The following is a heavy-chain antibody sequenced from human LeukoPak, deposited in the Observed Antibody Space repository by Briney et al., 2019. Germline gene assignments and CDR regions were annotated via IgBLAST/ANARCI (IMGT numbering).Heavy chain of an antibody. J-gene: IGHJ2*01. CDR2: IIPIFGTA. D-gene: IGHD5-24*01. Sequence: SVKVSCKASGGTFSSCAISWVRQAPGQGLEWMGGIIPIFGTANYAQKFQGRVTITADESTSTAYMELSSLRSEDTAAYYCARDGDGYNYKDWYFDLWGRGTLVTVSS. V-gene: IGHV1-69*13. CDR1: GGTFSSCA. CDR3: ARDGDGYNYKDWYFDL.